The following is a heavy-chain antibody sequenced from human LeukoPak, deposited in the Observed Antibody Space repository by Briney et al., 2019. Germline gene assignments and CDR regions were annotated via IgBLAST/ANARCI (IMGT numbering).Heavy chain of an antibody. CDR3: ARETHSTGYYYAGGYMDV. V-gene: IGHV3-11*04. CDR2: FSSGDTNI. D-gene: IGHD3-22*01. CDR1: GFNFSDYY. J-gene: IGHJ6*03. Sequence: GGSLRLSCAASGFNFSDYYMSWVRQAPGRGLEWISFFSSGDTNIKYADSVKGRFTISRDNAKNSLYLQINSLRAEDTAVYFCARETHSTGYYYAGGYMDVWGEGTTVIVSS.